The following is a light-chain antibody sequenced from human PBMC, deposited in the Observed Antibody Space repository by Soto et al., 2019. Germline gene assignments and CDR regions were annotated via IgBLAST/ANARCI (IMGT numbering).Light chain of an antibody. V-gene: IGKV3-20*01. CDR1: QSVTSGY. CDR3: HQYGTSPLT. Sequence: PGERATLSCRASQSVTSGYLAWYHQKPGQSPRLLMYGASSRATGVPDRFSGSGSGTDFTLTITRLEPEDFAVYYCHQYGTSPLTFGGGTKVEIK. J-gene: IGKJ4*01. CDR2: GAS.